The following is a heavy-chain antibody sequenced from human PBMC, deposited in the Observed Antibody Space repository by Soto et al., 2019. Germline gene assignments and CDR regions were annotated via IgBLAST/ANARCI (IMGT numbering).Heavy chain of an antibody. V-gene: IGHV4-30-2*01. CDR1: GGSISSGGYS. Sequence: LQLQESGSGLVKPAQTLALTCAVSGGSISSGGYSWRWIRQPPGKGLEWIGDIYHSGSTYYHPFLKSQVIISVDGPKKQFVLKLSSVTAAVTAVYYCVRASGYSSGGMCPVGWFDPWGQGALVNGS. D-gene: IGHD2-15*01. CDR2: IYHSGST. CDR3: VRASGYSSGGMCPVGWFDP. J-gene: IGHJ5*02.